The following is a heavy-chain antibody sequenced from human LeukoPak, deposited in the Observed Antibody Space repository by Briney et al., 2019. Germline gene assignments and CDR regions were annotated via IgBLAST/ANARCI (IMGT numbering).Heavy chain of an antibody. CDR1: GFTFSSYG. V-gene: IGHV3-23*01. CDR2: ISGSGGST. D-gene: IGHD3-10*01. CDR3: AKAGGYYGSGSYPFDY. J-gene: IGHJ4*02. Sequence: GGSLRLSCAASGFTFSSYGMSWVRQAPGKGLEWVSAISGSGGSTYYADSVKGRFTISRDNSKNTLYLQMNSLRAEDTAVYYCAKAGGYYGSGSYPFDYWGQGTLVTVSS.